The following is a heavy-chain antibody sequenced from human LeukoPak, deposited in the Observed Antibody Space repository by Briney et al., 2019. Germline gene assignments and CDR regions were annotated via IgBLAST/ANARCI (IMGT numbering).Heavy chain of an antibody. CDR1: GGSISSYY. V-gene: IGHV4-59*01. J-gene: IGHJ6*02. Sequence: PSETLSLTCTVSGGSISSYYWSWIRQPPGKGLEWIGYIYYSGSTNYNPSLKSRVTISVDTPKNQFSLKLSSVTAADTAVYYCARDQGYYYGMDVWGQGTTVTVSS. CDR3: ARDQGYYYGMDV. CDR2: IYYSGST.